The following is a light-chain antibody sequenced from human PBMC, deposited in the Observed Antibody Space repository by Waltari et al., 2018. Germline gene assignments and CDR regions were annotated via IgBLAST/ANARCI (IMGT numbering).Light chain of an antibody. Sequence: QSALTQPASVSGSPGQSITISCTGTSSDVGGYNYVSWYQHHPGKAPKLMLYDVRNRPSGVSNRFSGSRSGNTASLTISGLQAEDEADYYCSSYTSSSTRVVFGGGTKLTVL. CDR2: DVR. CDR3: SSYTSSSTRVV. V-gene: IGLV2-14*03. J-gene: IGLJ2*01. CDR1: SSDVGGYNY.